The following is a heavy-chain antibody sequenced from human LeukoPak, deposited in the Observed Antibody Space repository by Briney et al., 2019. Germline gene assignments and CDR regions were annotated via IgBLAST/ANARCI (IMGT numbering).Heavy chain of an antibody. CDR2: IKQDGSEK. V-gene: IGHV3-7*01. CDR3: ARDRISGTDY. D-gene: IGHD1-26*01. J-gene: IGHJ4*02. CDR1: GFTFSSFW. Sequence: GGSLRLSCAASGFTFSSFWMSWVRQAPGKGLEWVASIKQDGSEKKYVDSVEGRFTISRDNARNSLHLQMNSLGADDTAVYYCARDRISGTDYWGQGTRVAVSS.